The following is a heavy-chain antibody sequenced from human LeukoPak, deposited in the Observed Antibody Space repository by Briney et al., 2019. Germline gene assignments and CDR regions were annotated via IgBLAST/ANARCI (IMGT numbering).Heavy chain of an antibody. V-gene: IGHV4-31*03. CDR2: IYYSGST. CDR3: ARDPLPASSRPWNWFDP. CDR1: GGSISSGGYY. Sequence: PSETLSLTCTVSGGSISSGGYYWSWIRQHPGKGLEWIVYIYYSGSTYYNPSLKSRVTISVDTSKNQFSLKLSSVTAADTAVYYCARDPLPASSRPWNWFDPWGQGTLVTVSS. J-gene: IGHJ5*02.